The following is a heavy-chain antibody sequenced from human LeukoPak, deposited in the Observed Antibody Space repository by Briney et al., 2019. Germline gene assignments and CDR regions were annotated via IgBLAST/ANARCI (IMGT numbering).Heavy chain of an antibody. Sequence: GGSLRLSCAASGFTFSSYGMHWVRQAPGKGLEWVAFIRYDGSNNYYADSVKGRFTISRDNSKNTLYLQMNSLRAEDTAVYYCARDPLPMTTVVTIGAFDIWGQGTMVTVSS. D-gene: IGHD4-23*01. CDR2: IRYDGSNN. J-gene: IGHJ3*02. CDR1: GFTFSSYG. V-gene: IGHV3-30*02. CDR3: ARDPLPMTTVVTIGAFDI.